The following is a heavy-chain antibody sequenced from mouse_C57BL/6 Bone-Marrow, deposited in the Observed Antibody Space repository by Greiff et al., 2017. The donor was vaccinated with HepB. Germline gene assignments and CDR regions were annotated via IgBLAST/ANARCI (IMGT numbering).Heavy chain of an antibody. Sequence: EVKLQQSGPELVKPGASVKISCKASGYTFTDYYMNWVKQSHGKSLEWIGDINPNNGGTSYNQKFKGKATLTVDKSSSTAYMELRSLTSEDSAVYYCARDYYGSRGRYFDVWGTGTTVTVSS. CDR1: GYTFTDYY. V-gene: IGHV1-26*01. CDR2: INPNNGGT. D-gene: IGHD1-1*01. J-gene: IGHJ1*03. CDR3: ARDYYGSRGRYFDV.